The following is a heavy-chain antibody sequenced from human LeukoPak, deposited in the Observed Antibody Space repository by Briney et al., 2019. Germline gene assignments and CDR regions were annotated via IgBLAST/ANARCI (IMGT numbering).Heavy chain of an antibody. D-gene: IGHD5-24*01. CDR3: ARDRDFDY. J-gene: IGHJ4*02. V-gene: IGHV3-21*01. Sequence: SGGSLRLSCAASGFTFNNYNRNWVRQAPGKGLEWVSSISSSSSYIYYADSVKGRFTISRDNAKNSLYLQMNSLRVEDTAVYYCARDRDFDYWGQGTLVTVSS. CDR1: GFTFNNYN. CDR2: ISSSSSYI.